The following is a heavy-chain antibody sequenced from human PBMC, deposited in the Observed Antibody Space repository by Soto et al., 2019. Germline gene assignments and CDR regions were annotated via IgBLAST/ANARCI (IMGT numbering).Heavy chain of an antibody. D-gene: IGHD3-16*01. CDR2: ISPYNGNT. J-gene: IGHJ6*02. CDR3: ARGIGGYFGVDYYYGMDV. CDR1: GYTFTSYG. V-gene: IGHV1-18*01. Sequence: GASVKVSCKASGYTFTSYGISWGRQAPGQGLEWMGWISPYNGNTNYAQKLQGRVTMTTDTSTSTAYMELRSLRSDDTAVYYCARGIGGYFGVDYYYGMDVWGQGTTVTVSS.